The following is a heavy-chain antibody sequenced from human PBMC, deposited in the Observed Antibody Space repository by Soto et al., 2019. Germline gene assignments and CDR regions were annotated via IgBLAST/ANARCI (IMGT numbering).Heavy chain of an antibody. CDR1: GFTFSDYY. CDR3: ARLRLTTAGDY. D-gene: IGHD4-17*01. V-gene: IGHV3-11*03. Sequence: PGGSLRLSCAASGFTFSDYYMSWIRQAPGKGLEYISYISSSSGSTNYADSVKGRFTISRDNAKNSLYLQMSSLKASDTAMYYCARLRLTTAGDYWGQGTLVTVSS. J-gene: IGHJ4*02. CDR2: ISSSSGST.